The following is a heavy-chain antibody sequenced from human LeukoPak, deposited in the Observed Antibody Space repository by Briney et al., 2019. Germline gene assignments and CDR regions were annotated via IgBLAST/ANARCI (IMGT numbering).Heavy chain of an antibody. V-gene: IGHV3-9*01. CDR2: ISWNSGSI. Sequence: QPGGSLRLSCAASGFTFDDYAMHWVRQAPGKGLEWVSGISWNSGSIGYADSVKGRFTISRDNAKNSLYLQMNSLRAEDTALYYCAKGLAYGGNSAPGYWGQGTLVTVSS. CDR1: GFTFDDYA. J-gene: IGHJ4*02. CDR3: AKGLAYGGNSAPGY. D-gene: IGHD4-23*01.